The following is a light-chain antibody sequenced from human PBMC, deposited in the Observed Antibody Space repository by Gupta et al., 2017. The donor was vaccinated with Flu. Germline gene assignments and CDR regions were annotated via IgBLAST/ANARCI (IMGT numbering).Light chain of an antibody. CDR1: SSDVGGYNY. J-gene: IGLJ2*01. CDR3: SSYTSSSTVV. CDR2: EVS. V-gene: IGLV2-14*01. Sequence: QSALTQPASVSGSPGQSITISCTGTSSDVGGYNYVSWYPQHPGKAPKLMIYEVSNRPAGVSNRFSGSKSGNTASLTISGLQAEDEADYYCSSYTSSSTVVFGGGTKLTVL.